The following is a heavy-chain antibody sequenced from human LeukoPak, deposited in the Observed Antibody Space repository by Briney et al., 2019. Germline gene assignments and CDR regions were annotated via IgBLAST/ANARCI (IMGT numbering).Heavy chain of an antibody. CDR3: ARAVIEDY. V-gene: IGHV3-11*01. CDR1: GFTFSDYY. J-gene: IGHJ4*02. D-gene: IGHD4-11*01. CDR2: ISNGGRDI. Sequence: GGSLRLSCVASGFTFSDYYMNWVRQAPGKGLEWLSFISNGGRDISYADSVKGRFTISRDDARNSLYLQMDNLRAEDTALYYCARAVIEDYWGQGTLVTVSS.